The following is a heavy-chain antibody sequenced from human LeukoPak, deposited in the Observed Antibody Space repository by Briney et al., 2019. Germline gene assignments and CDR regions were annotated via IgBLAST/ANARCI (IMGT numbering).Heavy chain of an antibody. CDR1: GFTFSTYA. CDR3: AKSIITAGSLDMAFDI. V-gene: IGHV3-23*01. J-gene: IGHJ3*02. Sequence: GGSLRLSCAASGFTFSTYAMTWVRQAPGKGLEWVSSITVSGHNTYYADSVKGRFTISRDNSKNTLYLQMNSLRAEDTAAYHCAKSIITAGSLDMAFDIWGPGTMVTVSS. D-gene: IGHD1-14*01. CDR2: ITVSGHNT.